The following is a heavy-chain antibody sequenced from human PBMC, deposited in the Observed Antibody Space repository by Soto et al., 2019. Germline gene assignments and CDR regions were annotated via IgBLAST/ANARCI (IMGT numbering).Heavy chain of an antibody. CDR1: GYTFTSYG. J-gene: IGHJ3*02. D-gene: IGHD6-19*01. Sequence: ASVKVSCKASGYTFTSYGISWVRQAPGQGLEWMGWISAYNGNTNYAQKLQGRVTMTTDTSTSTAYMELRSLRSDDTAVYYCAGRSGWHEDTYHDAFDIWGQGTMVTVSS. CDR2: ISAYNGNT. CDR3: AGRSGWHEDTYHDAFDI. V-gene: IGHV1-18*04.